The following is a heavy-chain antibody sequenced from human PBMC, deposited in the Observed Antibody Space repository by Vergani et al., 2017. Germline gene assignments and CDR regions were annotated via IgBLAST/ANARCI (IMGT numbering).Heavy chain of an antibody. V-gene: IGHV1-18*04. CDR2: ISAYNGNT. Sequence: QVQLVQSGAEVKKPGASVKVSCKASGYTFTSYGISWVRQAPGQGLEWMGWISAYNGNTNYAQKLQGRVTITADESTSTAYMELSSLRSEDTAVYYCASNGRNIVVVTVLTYFDYWGQGTLVTVSS. CDR3: ASNGRNIVVVTVLTYFDY. D-gene: IGHD2-21*02. J-gene: IGHJ4*02. CDR1: GYTFTSYG.